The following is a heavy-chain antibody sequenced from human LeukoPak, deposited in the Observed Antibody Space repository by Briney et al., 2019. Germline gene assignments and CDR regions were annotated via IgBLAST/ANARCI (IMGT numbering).Heavy chain of an antibody. Sequence: SETLSLTCTVSGGSVSSYYWSWIRQPPGKGLEWTGYIYYSGSTNYNPSLKSRVTISVDTSKNQFSLKLSSVTAADTAVYYCAREKEYYGSGSYYVSHWFDPWGQGTLVTVSS. V-gene: IGHV4-59*02. CDR2: IYYSGST. CDR3: AREKEYYGSGSYYVSHWFDP. CDR1: GGSVSSYY. J-gene: IGHJ5*02. D-gene: IGHD3-10*01.